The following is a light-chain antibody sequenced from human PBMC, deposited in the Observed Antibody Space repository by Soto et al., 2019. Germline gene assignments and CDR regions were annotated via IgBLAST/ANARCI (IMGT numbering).Light chain of an antibody. J-gene: IGKJ1*01. CDR1: QYIGSA. Sequence: EVVLTQSPATLSVSPGDRAPLSCRASQYIGSAVAWYHQRSGQAPRLLIFDASIRVPTTPARFSGSVSGTEFTLTISSLQSEDFAVYYCQQYSIWRTFGQGTKVDIK. CDR2: DAS. V-gene: IGKV3-15*01. CDR3: QQYSIWRT.